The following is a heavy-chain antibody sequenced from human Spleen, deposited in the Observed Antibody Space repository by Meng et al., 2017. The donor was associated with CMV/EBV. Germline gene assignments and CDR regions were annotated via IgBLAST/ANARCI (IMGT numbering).Heavy chain of an antibody. V-gene: IGHV3-74*03. CDR2: ISSDGSST. CDR1: GFTLRSYW. J-gene: IGHJ6*02. Sequence: GGSLRLSCAASGFTLRSYWMRWVRQIPGKGLVWVSRISSDGSSTTYADSVKGRFTISRDNTKNTVHLQMNSLRVEDTAIYYCARDRLSPFYDSGSGAHATTHGVDVWGQGTTVTVSS. CDR3: ARDRLSPFYDSGSGAHATTHGVDV. D-gene: IGHD3-3*01.